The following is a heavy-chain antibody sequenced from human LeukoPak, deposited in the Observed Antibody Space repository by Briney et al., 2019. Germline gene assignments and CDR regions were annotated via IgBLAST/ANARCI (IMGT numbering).Heavy chain of an antibody. J-gene: IGHJ3*02. CDR2: IIPIFGTA. D-gene: IGHD3-22*01. CDR3: ASGHYGRSGTGGTSGAFDI. V-gene: IGHV1-69*05. CDR1: GGTFSSYA. Sequence: ASVKVSCKASGGTFSSYAISWVRQAPGQGLEWMGGIIPIFGTANYAQKFQGRVTITTDESTSTAYMKLSSLRSGDTAIYYCASGHYGRSGTGGTSGAFDIWGQGTMVTVSS.